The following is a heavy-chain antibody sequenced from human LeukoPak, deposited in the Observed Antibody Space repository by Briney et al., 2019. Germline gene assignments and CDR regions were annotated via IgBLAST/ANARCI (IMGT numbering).Heavy chain of an antibody. CDR1: GFTFSSYT. Sequence: GGSLRLSCAASGFTFSSYTMNWVRQAPGKGLEWVSTISGGSTYYADFVKGRFTISRDDSKNTLSLQMSSLRAEDTAVYYCAKTHLWTVDYWGQGTLVTVSS. CDR3: AKTHLWTVDY. D-gene: IGHD5-18*01. J-gene: IGHJ4*02. CDR2: ISGGST. V-gene: IGHV3-23*01.